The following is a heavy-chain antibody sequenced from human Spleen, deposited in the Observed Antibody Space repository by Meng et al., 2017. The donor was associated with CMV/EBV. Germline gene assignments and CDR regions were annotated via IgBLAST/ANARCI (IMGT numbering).Heavy chain of an antibody. CDR3: ARDLTGTTGGDFDY. CDR1: GYTFTGYY. V-gene: IGHV1-8*02. Sequence: ASVKVSCKASGYTFTGYYMHWVRQAPGQGLEWMGWINPNSGNTGYAQKFQGRVTITRNTSISTAYMELSSLRSEDTAVYYCARDLTGTTGGDFDYWGQGTLVTVSS. D-gene: IGHD1-14*01. CDR2: INPNSGNT. J-gene: IGHJ4*02.